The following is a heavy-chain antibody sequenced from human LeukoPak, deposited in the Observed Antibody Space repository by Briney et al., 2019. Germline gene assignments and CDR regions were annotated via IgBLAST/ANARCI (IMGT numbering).Heavy chain of an antibody. J-gene: IGHJ4*02. Sequence: GGSLRLSCTASGFTFSGFSMHWVRQAPGEGLEWLSYISTSSRSTYYADSVKGRFTISRDNAKNTLFLDMHSLRPGDSAVYYCARSAVRGVACDYWGQGTLLTVSS. CDR3: ARSAVRGVACDY. CDR1: GFTFSGFS. CDR2: ISTSSRST. V-gene: IGHV3-48*01. D-gene: IGHD3-10*01.